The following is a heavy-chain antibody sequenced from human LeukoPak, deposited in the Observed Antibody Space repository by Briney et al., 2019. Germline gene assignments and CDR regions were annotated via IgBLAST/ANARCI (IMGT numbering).Heavy chain of an antibody. CDR3: ARVGRDDY. D-gene: IGHD2-15*01. V-gene: IGHV4-39*07. J-gene: IGHJ4*02. CDR1: GGSISSSSYF. CDR2: IYYSGST. Sequence: SETLSLTCTVSGGSISSSSYFWGWIRQPPGKGLEWIGNIYYSGSTYYNPSLKSRVTISLDTSKNQFSLKLTSVTAADTAVYYCARVGRDDYWGQGTLVTVSS.